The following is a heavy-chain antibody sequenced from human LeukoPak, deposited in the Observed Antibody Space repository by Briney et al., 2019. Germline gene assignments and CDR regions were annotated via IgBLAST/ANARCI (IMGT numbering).Heavy chain of an antibody. CDR3: ARGGGGLLTHDY. D-gene: IGHD2-15*01. CDR2: VSSSSSSYI. J-gene: IGHJ4*02. V-gene: IGHV3-21*01. Sequence: PGGSLRLSCAASGFTFSSYSMNWVRQAPGKGLEWVSSVSSSSSSYIFYAGSVKGRFTISRDNAKNSLYLQMNNLRAEDTAVYTCARGGGGLLTHDYWGQGTLVTVSS. CDR1: GFTFSSYS.